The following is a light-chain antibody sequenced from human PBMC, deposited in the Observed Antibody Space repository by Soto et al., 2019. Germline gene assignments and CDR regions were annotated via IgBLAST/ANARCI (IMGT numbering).Light chain of an antibody. Sequence: EIVLTQSPGTLSLRPGQRATLSCRASQRLSASDIAWYQQKPGQAPKFLIYGVSSRATGIPDRFSGSGSGTDFTLTISRLEPEDFAVYHCQQYGSSPLITFGQGTRLEIK. CDR1: QRLSASD. V-gene: IGKV3-20*01. CDR2: GVS. J-gene: IGKJ5*01. CDR3: QQYGSSPLIT.